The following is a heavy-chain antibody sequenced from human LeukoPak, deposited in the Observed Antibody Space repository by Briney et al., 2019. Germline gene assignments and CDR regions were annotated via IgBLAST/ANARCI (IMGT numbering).Heavy chain of an antibody. CDR2: IYPGDSDT. Sequence: GEFLKISCKGSGYSFTSYWIGWVRQMPGKGLKWMGFIYPGDSDTRYSPSFQGQVTISADKSISTAYLQWSSLQASDTAMYYCARHGESGIVVEPVVPKYYYYGMDVWGQGTTVTVSS. D-gene: IGHD2-2*01. J-gene: IGHJ6*02. CDR1: GYSFTSYW. CDR3: ARHGESGIVVEPVVPKYYYYGMDV. V-gene: IGHV5-51*01.